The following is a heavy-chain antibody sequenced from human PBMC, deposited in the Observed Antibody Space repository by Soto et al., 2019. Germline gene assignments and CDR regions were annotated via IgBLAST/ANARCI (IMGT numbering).Heavy chain of an antibody. CDR1: GFSLTARPVG. V-gene: IGHV2-5*02. CDR3: AHRADHNGNWNGAYFDV. J-gene: IGHJ4*02. D-gene: IGHD1-1*01. Sequence: QITLKESGPTRVKPTQTLTLTCTFSGFSLTARPVGLGWIRQPPGKPLEHLALIYWDDDKRYNPSLKTRLTIPKHTSNTLVFLTITNLFPGNPATFYSAHRADHNGNWNGAYFDVWGQGALVTVSS. CDR2: IYWDDDK.